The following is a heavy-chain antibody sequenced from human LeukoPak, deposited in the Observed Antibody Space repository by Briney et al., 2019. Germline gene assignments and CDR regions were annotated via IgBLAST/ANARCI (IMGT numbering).Heavy chain of an antibody. D-gene: IGHD2-2*01. Sequence: KPGGSLRLSCAASGFTFSSYSMNWVRQAPGKGLEWVSSISSSSSYIYYADSVKVRFTISRDNAKNSLYLQMNSLRAEDTAVYYCARGDIVVVPAAHEDAFDIWGQGTMVTVSS. J-gene: IGHJ3*02. CDR1: GFTFSSYS. CDR3: ARGDIVVVPAAHEDAFDI. V-gene: IGHV3-21*01. CDR2: ISSSSSYI.